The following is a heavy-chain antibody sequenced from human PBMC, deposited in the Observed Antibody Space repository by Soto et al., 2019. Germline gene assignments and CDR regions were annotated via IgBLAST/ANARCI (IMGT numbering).Heavy chain of an antibody. V-gene: IGHV1-18*01. CDR1: GYTFFTYD. D-gene: IGHD5-12*01. J-gene: IGHJ5*02. Sequence: QVHLVQSGVEVKTGGASVKVSCQASGYTFFTYDISWVRQAPGQVRQWMGWISAYSGDTKYAQKLQGRDTMTTDTSTTTANLELRSLRSDDTAVYYCARHHGPTTSENWFDPWGQGTLVTVSS. CDR3: ARHHGPTTSENWFDP. CDR2: ISAYSGDT.